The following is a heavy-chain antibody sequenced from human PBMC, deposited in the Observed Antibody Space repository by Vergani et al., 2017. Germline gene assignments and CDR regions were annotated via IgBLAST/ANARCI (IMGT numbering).Heavy chain of an antibody. D-gene: IGHD2-15*01. CDR1: GGSISSSSYY. V-gene: IGHV4-39*07. J-gene: IGHJ4*02. CDR2: IYYSGST. Sequence: QLQLQESGPGLVKPSETLSLTCTVSGGSISSSSYYWGWIRQPPGKGLEWIGSIYYSGSTYYNPSLKSRVTISVDTSKNQFSLKLSSVTAADTAVYYCARDLAYCSGGSCYYYFDYWGQGTLVTVSS. CDR3: ARDLAYCSGGSCYYYFDY.